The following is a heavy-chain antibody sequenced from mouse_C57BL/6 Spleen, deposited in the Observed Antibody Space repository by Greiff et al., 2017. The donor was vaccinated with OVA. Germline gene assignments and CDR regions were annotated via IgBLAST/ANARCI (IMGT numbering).Heavy chain of an antibody. Sequence: VQLQQSGPELVKPGASVKISCKASGYTFTDYYMNWVKQSHGKSLEWIGDINPNNGGTSYNQKFKGKATLTVDKSSSTAYMELRSLTSADSAVYYCARWLHYAMDYWGQGTSVTVSS. CDR3: ARWLHYAMDY. V-gene: IGHV1-26*01. CDR1: GYTFTDYY. J-gene: IGHJ4*01. CDR2: INPNNGGT. D-gene: IGHD2-2*01.